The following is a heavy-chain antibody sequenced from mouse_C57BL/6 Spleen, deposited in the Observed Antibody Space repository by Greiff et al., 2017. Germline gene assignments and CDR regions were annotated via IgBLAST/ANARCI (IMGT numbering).Heavy chain of an antibody. CDR1: GFSLSTSGMG. V-gene: IGHV8-12*01. CDR3: ARRAHQLGFAY. J-gene: IGHJ3*01. CDR2: IYWDDDK. Sequence: QVTLKESGPGILQSSQTLSLTCSFSGFSLSTSGMGVSWLRQPSGKGLEWLAHIYWDDDKRYNPFLKSRLTISKDTSRTQIFLKITSVDTADTATFYCARRAHQLGFAYWGQGTLVTVSA.